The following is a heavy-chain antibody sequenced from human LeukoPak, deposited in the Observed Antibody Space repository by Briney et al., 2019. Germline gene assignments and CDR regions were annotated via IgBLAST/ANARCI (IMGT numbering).Heavy chain of an antibody. CDR1: GYSFTSYW. J-gene: IGHJ4*02. V-gene: IGHV5-51*01. CDR3: ARKFSSSADF. D-gene: IGHD6-19*01. CDR2: IKTGDSDT. Sequence: GESLKISCKGSGYSFTSYWIVWVRQVPGKGLEWMGLIKTGDSDTQYSPSFQGQVTISVDKSINTAYLQWSSLKASDSAMYYCARKFSSSADFWGQGTLVTVAS.